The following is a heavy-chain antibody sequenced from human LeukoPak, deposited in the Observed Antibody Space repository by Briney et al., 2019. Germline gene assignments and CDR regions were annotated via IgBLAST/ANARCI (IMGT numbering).Heavy chain of an antibody. V-gene: IGHV3-23*01. D-gene: IGHD6-19*01. Sequence: TGGSLRLSCAASGFTFTSYAMSGVRQAPGKGLEWVSAISPSGGSTYYPDSVKGRFAISRDNSKNTLYLQVNSLRAEDTAVYFCAKEPTSRGSGRGYFDLWGRGTLVTVPS. J-gene: IGHJ2*01. CDR3: AKEPTSRGSGRGYFDL. CDR1: GFTFTSYA. CDR2: ISPSGGST.